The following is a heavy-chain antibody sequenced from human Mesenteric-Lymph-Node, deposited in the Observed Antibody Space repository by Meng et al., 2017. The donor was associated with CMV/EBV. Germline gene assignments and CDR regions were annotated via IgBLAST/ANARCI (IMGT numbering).Heavy chain of an antibody. D-gene: IGHD3-3*01. CDR2: ISSGGSTT. J-gene: IGHJ4*02. CDR3: ARDNNKFWSGYDS. CDR1: GFTFRSYE. Sequence: GESLKISCAASGFTFRSYEMNWVRPAPGKGLEWLSYISSGGSTTIYADSVEGRFTVSRDNAKNSMYLQMNSQRAEDTAVYYCARDNNKFWSGYDSWGQGTLVTVSS. V-gene: IGHV3-48*03.